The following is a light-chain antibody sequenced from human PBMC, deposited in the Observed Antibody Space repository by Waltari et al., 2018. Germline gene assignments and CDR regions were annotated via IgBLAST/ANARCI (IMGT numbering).Light chain of an antibody. CDR2: DIS. V-gene: IGKV3-11*01. CDR1: QSVGRY. Sequence: IVLTQSPGTLSVFPGERATLSCRASQSVGRYLAWYQQRPGQAPRLLIYDISTRATGVPARFSGSGSGTDFTLTISSPEPEDSAVYYCQQRSVWPPVTSGPGTRLEIK. J-gene: IGKJ5*01. CDR3: QQRSVWPPVT.